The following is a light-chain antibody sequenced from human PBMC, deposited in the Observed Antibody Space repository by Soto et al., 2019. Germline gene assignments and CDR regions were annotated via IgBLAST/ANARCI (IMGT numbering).Light chain of an antibody. CDR3: QQYDNWPLT. J-gene: IGKJ4*01. V-gene: IGKV3-15*01. CDR2: GAS. CDR1: QSVNSH. Sequence: EIVMTQSPVTLSVSPGDRATLSCRASQSVNSHLAWYQQKPGQAPRLLIYGASTRATVVPARFSGSGSGTEFTLTISSLQSEDFAVYDCQQYDNWPLTVGGGTKVEIK.